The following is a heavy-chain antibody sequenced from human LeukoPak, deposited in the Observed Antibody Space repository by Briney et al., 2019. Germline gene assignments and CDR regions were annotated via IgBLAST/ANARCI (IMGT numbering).Heavy chain of an antibody. V-gene: IGHV5-10-1*01. Sequence: GESLRFSCKGSGYSFTSYWISWVRQMPGKGLEWMGRIDPSDSYINYSPSFQGHVTISADKSISTAYLQWSSLKASDTAMYYCARHEYYDILTGNFDYWGQGTLVTVSS. CDR1: GYSFTSYW. J-gene: IGHJ4*02. CDR3: ARHEYYDILTGNFDY. D-gene: IGHD3-9*01. CDR2: IDPSDSYI.